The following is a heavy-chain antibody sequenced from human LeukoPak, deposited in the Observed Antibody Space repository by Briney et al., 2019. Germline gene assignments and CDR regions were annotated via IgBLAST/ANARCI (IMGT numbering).Heavy chain of an antibody. D-gene: IGHD6-6*01. CDR3: ARTGRRLDY. J-gene: IGHJ4*02. CDR2: IKEDGSEK. CDR1: GFTFGSYW. Sequence: GGSLRLSCVASGFTFGSYWMTWVRQAPGKGLGWVANIKEDGSEKSYVASVKGRFTISRDNAKNSLYLQMNSLRAEDTAVYYCARTGRRLDYWGQGTLVTVSS. V-gene: IGHV3-7*05.